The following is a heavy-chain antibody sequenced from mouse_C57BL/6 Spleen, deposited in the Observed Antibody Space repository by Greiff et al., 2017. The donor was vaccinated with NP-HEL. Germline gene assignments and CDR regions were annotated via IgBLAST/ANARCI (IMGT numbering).Heavy chain of an antibody. D-gene: IGHD4-1*01. CDR3: ARIWDEGSAMDY. V-gene: IGHV1-80*01. J-gene: IGHJ4*01. Sequence: QVQLQQSGAELVKPGASVKISCKASGYAFSSYWMNWVKQRPGKGLEWIGQIYPGDGDTNYNGKFKGKATLTADKSSSTAYMQLSSLTSEDSAVYFCARIWDEGSAMDYWGQGTSVTVSS. CDR1: GYAFSSYW. CDR2: IYPGDGDT.